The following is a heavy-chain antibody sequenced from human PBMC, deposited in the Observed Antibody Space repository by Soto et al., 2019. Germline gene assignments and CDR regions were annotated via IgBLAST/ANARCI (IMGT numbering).Heavy chain of an antibody. D-gene: IGHD2-2*01. Sequence: KPSGDPVLTCTVSGGSISGYYWSWVRQPAGKGLEWVGRIYSDGTTNYSPSLKSRVTMSLDTSKDQFSLHLNSVTAADTAVYYCSRVGCSNSKCYTRGMDVWGQGTTVTVSS. V-gene: IGHV4-4*07. J-gene: IGHJ6*02. CDR2: IYSDGTT. CDR3: SRVGCSNSKCYTRGMDV. CDR1: GGSISGYY.